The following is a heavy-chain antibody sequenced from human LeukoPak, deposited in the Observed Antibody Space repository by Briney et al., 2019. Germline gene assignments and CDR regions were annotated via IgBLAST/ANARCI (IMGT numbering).Heavy chain of an antibody. V-gene: IGHV3-23*01. CDR2: ISGSGGST. D-gene: IGHD2-21*02. CDR1: GFTFSSDA. Sequence: GGSLRLSCAASGFTFSSDAMSWARQAPGKGLEWVSGISGSGGSTYYADSVKGRFTISRDNSKNTLYLQMNSLRAEDTAVYYCVRHLHDCRANWGQGTLVTVSS. CDR3: VRHLHDCRAN. J-gene: IGHJ4*02.